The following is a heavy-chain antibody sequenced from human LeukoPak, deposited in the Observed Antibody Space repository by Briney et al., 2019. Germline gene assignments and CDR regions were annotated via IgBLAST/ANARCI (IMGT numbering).Heavy chain of an antibody. J-gene: IGHJ3*02. CDR1: GFTFSNYW. CDR2: INSGGSSS. V-gene: IGHV3-74*01. D-gene: IGHD3-3*01. CDR3: ARAGLEWLLYGAFDI. Sequence: GGSLRLSCAASGFTFSNYWMHWVRQAPGKGLVWVSRINSGGSSSNYADSVKGRFTISRDNSKNTLYLQMNSLRAEDTAVYYCARAGLEWLLYGAFDIWGQGTMVTVSS.